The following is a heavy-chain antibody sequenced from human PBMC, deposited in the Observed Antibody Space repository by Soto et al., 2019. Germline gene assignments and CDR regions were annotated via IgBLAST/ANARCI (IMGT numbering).Heavy chain of an antibody. D-gene: IGHD3-3*01. Sequence: QVQLVQSGAEVKKPGASVKVSCKASGYTFTSYGISWVRQAPGQGLEWMGWISAYNGNTNYAQKLQGRVTMTTDTXXXXXXXXLRSLRSDDTAVYYCARASYDFWSGYYDAFDIWGQGTMVTVSS. CDR2: ISAYNGNT. CDR3: ARASYDFWSGYYDAFDI. CDR1: GYTFTSYG. J-gene: IGHJ3*02. V-gene: IGHV1-18*01.